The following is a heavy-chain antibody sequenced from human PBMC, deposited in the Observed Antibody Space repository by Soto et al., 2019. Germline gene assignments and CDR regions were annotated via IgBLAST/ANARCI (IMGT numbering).Heavy chain of an antibody. Sequence: QVQLVQSGAEVKKPGASVKVSCKASGYTFTSYGISWVRQAPGQGLEWMGWISAYNGNTNYAQKLQGRVTMTTDTSTSTAYMELRSLRSDDTAVYYCARVFIAARQPYFFGMDVWGQGTTVTVSS. CDR3: ARVFIAARQPYFFGMDV. D-gene: IGHD6-13*01. J-gene: IGHJ6*02. CDR1: GYTFTSYG. CDR2: ISAYNGNT. V-gene: IGHV1-18*01.